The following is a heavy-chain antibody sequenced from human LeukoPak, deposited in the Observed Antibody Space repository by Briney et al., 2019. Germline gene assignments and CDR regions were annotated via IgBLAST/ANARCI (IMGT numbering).Heavy chain of an antibody. D-gene: IGHD3-9*01. CDR1: GFTFSSYG. Sequence: GGSLRLSCAASGFTFSSYGMHWVRQAPGKGLEWVAVIWYDGSNKYYADSVKGRFTISRDNSKNTLYLQMNSLRAEDTAEYYCARDNILTGYYTGWFDPWGQGTLVTVSS. J-gene: IGHJ5*02. CDR2: IWYDGSNK. V-gene: IGHV3-33*01. CDR3: ARDNILTGYYTGWFDP.